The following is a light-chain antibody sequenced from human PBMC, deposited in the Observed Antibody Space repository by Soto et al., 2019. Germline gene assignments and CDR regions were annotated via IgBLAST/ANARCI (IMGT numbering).Light chain of an antibody. CDR1: QSIGGW. Sequence: DIQMTQSPSTLSSSVGDIFTITCRASQSIGGWLAWYQQRPGKAPRLLIFDASSVESGVPSRFSGSRSGTKFTLTIGSLQPDDFATYFCQQYYNYSTFGQGTKVDIK. J-gene: IGKJ1*01. V-gene: IGKV1-5*01. CDR2: DAS. CDR3: QQYYNYST.